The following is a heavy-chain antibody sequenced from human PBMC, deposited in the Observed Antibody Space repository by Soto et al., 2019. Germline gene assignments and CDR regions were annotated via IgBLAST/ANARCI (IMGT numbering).Heavy chain of an antibody. J-gene: IGHJ6*02. V-gene: IGHV4-30-2*01. CDR1: GGSISSGGYS. CDR2: IYHSGST. CDR3: ARLRVIGTTGTTYYYYGMDV. Sequence: SETLSLTCAVSGGSISSGGYSWSWIRQPPGKGLEWIGYIYHSGSTYYNPSLKSRVTISVDRSKNQFSLKLSSVTAADTAVYYCARLRVIGTTGTTYYYYGMDVWGQGTTVTVSS. D-gene: IGHD1-1*01.